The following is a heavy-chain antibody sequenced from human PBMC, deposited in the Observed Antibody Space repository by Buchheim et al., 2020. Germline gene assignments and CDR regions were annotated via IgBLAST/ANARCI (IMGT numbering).Heavy chain of an antibody. CDR2: ITHRGSP. D-gene: IGHD3-10*01. V-gene: IGHV4-34*01. CDR3: ARAGVGFGSYYNMDV. Sequence: QVQLQQWGAGLLKPSETLSLTCAVYDGSFSGHYWSWIRQPPGKGLGWFGEITHRGSPNYSPSLKSGVSIPVDTSQNPLSLKLSSVTAADTAVYYCARAGVGFGSYYNMDVWGQGTT. CDR1: DGSFSGHY. J-gene: IGHJ6*02.